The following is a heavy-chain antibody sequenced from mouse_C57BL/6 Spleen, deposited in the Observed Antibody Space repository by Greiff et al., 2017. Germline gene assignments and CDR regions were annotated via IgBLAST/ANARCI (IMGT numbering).Heavy chain of an antibody. CDR1: GYTFTSYD. V-gene: IGHV1-85*01. J-gene: IGHJ4*01. CDR2: IYPRDGSP. CDR3: ARKEGYYYGSSPYAMDY. Sequence: VKLMESGPELVKPGASVKLSCKASGYTFTSYDINWVKQRPGQGLEWIGWIYPRDGSPKYNEQFQGKATLTVDTSSSTAYMELHSLTSEDSAVYFCARKEGYYYGSSPYAMDYWGQGTSVTVSS. D-gene: IGHD1-1*01.